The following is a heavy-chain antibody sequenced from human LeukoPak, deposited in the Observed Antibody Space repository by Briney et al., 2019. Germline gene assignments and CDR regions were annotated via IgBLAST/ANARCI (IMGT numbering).Heavy chain of an antibody. CDR3: ARDLTYSGWYYFDY. CDR1: GLTFSSYG. CDR2: IRYDGSNE. V-gene: IGHV3-30*02. D-gene: IGHD6-19*01. J-gene: IGHJ4*02. Sequence: GGPLRLSCAPSGLTFSSYGMHWVHQAPGKGLEGVAFIRYDGSNEYYADSVKGRFTISRDNSKNALYLQMNSLRAEDSAVYYCARDLTYSGWYYFDYWGQGTLVTVSS.